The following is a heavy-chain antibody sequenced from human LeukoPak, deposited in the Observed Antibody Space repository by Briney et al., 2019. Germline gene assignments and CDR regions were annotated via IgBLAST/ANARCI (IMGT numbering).Heavy chain of an antibody. CDR1: GLTFSNYR. CDR3: RSCSSISCYSFDY. Sequence: GGSLRLSCAASGLTFSNYRMSWVRQAPGKGLEWVANIEQDGSEKYYVDSVKGRFTISRDNAKNSLYLQMNSLRAEDTAVYYCRSCSSISCYSFDYWGQGTLVTVSP. D-gene: IGHD2-2*01. CDR2: IEQDGSEK. J-gene: IGHJ4*02. V-gene: IGHV3-7*01.